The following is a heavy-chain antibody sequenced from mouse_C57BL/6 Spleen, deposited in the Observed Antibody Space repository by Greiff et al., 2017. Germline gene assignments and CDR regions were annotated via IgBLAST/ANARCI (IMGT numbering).Heavy chain of an antibody. Sequence: EVMLVESGPGLAKPSQTLSLTCSVTGYSITSDYWNWIRKFPGNKLEYMGYISYSGSTYYNPSLNSRISITRDTSKNQYYLKLNSVTTEDTATYYCARSYYYGSSWYFDVWGTGTTVTVSS. CDR1: GYSITSDY. V-gene: IGHV3-8*01. D-gene: IGHD1-1*01. J-gene: IGHJ1*03. CDR2: ISYSGST. CDR3: ARSYYYGSSWYFDV.